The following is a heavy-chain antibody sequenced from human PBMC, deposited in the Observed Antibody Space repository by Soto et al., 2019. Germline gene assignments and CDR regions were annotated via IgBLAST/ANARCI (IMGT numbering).Heavy chain of an antibody. V-gene: IGHV4-4*02. CDR3: ARANLRSGWTFDH. D-gene: IGHD6-19*01. CDR1: GASIISNDW. J-gene: IGHJ4*02. CDR2: IFHSGRT. Sequence: PSETLSLTCSVCGASIISNDWWIWIRQTPGKGLEWIGEIFHSGRTNYSPSFKSRVTISVDTSKCQFSLEMASVTAADTAVYYCARANLRSGWTFDHWGQGSPVTVSS.